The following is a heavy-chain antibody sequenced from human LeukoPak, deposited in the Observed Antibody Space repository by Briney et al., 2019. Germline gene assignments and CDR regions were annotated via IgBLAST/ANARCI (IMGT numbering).Heavy chain of an antibody. CDR1: GFTFSSFA. D-gene: IGHD4-11*01. CDR2: ISASGGGT. Sequence: PGESLRLSCAASGFTFSSFALSWVRQAPGKGLQWVSVISASGGGTYYADSVKGRFTISRDNSKNTLYLRMNSLRAEDTAVYYCARVYSNYDPAAMDVWGQGTTVTVSS. V-gene: IGHV3-23*01. CDR3: ARVYSNYDPAAMDV. J-gene: IGHJ6*02.